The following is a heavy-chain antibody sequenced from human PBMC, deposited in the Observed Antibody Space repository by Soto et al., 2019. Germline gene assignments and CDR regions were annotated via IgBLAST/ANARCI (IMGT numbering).Heavy chain of an antibody. Sequence: PSETLSLTCTVSGVSVSRDYQWIWIRQPPGKGLEWIGHISYSGSPYYHPSLRSRLSISVDTSKNQFSLKVKSVTAADTAVYYCAREEVSQGFTKGYCGMDVWGQGTTVTVSS. CDR2: ISYSGSP. D-gene: IGHD2-2*01. CDR3: AREEVSQGFTKGYCGMDV. J-gene: IGHJ6*02. CDR1: GVSVSRDYQ. V-gene: IGHV4-30-4*01.